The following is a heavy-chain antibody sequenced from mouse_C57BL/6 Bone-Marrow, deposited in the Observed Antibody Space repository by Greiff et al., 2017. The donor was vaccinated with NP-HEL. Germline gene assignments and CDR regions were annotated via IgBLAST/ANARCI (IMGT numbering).Heavy chain of an antibody. CDR1: GFNIKDDY. V-gene: IGHV14-4*01. J-gene: IGHJ3*01. D-gene: IGHD2-5*01. Sequence: VQLQQSGAELVRPGASVKLSYTASGFNIKDDYMHWVKQRPEQGLEWIGWIDPENGDTAYASKFQGKATITADTSSNTAYLQLSSLTSEDTAVYYGITGSNYPWFAYWGQGTLVTVSA. CDR2: IDPENGDT. CDR3: ITGSNYPWFAY.